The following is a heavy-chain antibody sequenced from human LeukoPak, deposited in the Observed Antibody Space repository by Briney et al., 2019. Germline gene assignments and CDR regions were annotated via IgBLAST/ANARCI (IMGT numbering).Heavy chain of an antibody. D-gene: IGHD6-13*01. V-gene: IGHV3-23*01. J-gene: IGHJ5*02. CDR1: GFTFSSYA. Sequence: PGGSLRLSCAASGFTFSSYAMSWVRQAPGKGLEWVSAISGSGGSTHYADSVKGRFTISRDNSKNTLYLQMNSLRAEDTAVYYCAKNWVASSWFNWFDPWGQGTLVTASS. CDR3: AKNWVASSWFNWFDP. CDR2: ISGSGGST.